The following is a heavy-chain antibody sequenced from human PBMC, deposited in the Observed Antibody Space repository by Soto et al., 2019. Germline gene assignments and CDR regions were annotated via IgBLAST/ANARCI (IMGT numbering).Heavy chain of an antibody. Sequence: PGGSLRLSCAASGFTFSRSDMTWVRQAPGKGLEWVAGISGSGYTTNYADSVEGRLTISRDNSKNTLYLQMNSLRSEDTAAYFCAKQSVQRFFNYWGQRTPVTVS. CDR1: GFTFSRSD. CDR3: AKQSVQRFFNY. V-gene: IGHV3-23*01. CDR2: ISGSGYTT. J-gene: IGHJ4*02.